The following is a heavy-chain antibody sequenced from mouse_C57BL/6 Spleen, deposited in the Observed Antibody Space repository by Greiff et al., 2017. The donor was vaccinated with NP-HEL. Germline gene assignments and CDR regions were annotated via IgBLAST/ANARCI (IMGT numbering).Heavy chain of an antibody. CDR3: ARSPYDYGWFAY. Sequence: EVQLQQSGPGMVKPSQSLSLTCTVTGYSITSGYDWHWIRHFPGNKLEWMGYISYSGSTNYNPSLKSRISITHDTSKNHFFLKLNSVTTEDTATYYCARSPYDYGWFAYWGQGTLVTVSA. CDR2: ISYSGST. J-gene: IGHJ3*01. CDR1: GYSITSGYD. V-gene: IGHV3-1*01. D-gene: IGHD2-4*01.